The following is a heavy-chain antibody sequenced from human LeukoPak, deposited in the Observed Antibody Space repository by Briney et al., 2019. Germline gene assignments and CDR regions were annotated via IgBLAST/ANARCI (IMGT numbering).Heavy chain of an antibody. J-gene: IGHJ4*02. Sequence: GGSLRLSCAASGFTFSSYGMHWVRQAPGKGLEWVAVISYDGSNKYYADSVKGRFTISRDNSKNTLYLQMNSLRAEDTAVYYCARENTYYYDSSAYDYWGQGTLVTVSS. V-gene: IGHV3-30*03. CDR3: ARENTYYYDSSAYDY. CDR2: ISYDGSNK. CDR1: GFTFSSYG. D-gene: IGHD3-22*01.